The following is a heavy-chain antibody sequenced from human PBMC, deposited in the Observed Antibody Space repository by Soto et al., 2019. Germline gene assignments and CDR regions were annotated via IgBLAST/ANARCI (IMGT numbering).Heavy chain of an antibody. Sequence: SETLSLTCAVSGGSISSGGYSWSWIRQPPGKGLEWIGYIYHSGSTYYNPSLKSRVTISVDRSKNQFSLKLSSVTAADTAVYYCARGGGVYYFDYWGQGTRVTVSS. CDR1: GGSISSGGYS. J-gene: IGHJ4*02. CDR3: ARGGGVYYFDY. V-gene: IGHV4-30-2*01. D-gene: IGHD2-8*02. CDR2: IYHSGST.